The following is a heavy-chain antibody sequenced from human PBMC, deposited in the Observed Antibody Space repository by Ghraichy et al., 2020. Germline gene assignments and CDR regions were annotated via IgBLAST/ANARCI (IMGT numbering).Heavy chain of an antibody. D-gene: IGHD2-2*01. V-gene: IGHV3-7*01. J-gene: IGHJ5*02. CDR2: IKPDGSEK. CDR3: ARDILRVWSTTSCGGFDD. Sequence: GGSLTLSCAASGFTFSNYCMNWVRQPPGEGRGWVANIKPDGSEKNYVGSGKGRITLSRDTAKNPVYLQISSLRAADTAVYYCARDILRVWSTTSCGGFDDWGQGTTVTVSS. CDR1: GFTFSNYC.